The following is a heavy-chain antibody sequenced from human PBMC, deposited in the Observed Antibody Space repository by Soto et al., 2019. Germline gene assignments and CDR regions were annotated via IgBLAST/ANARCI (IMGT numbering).Heavy chain of an antibody. V-gene: IGHV1-69*01. J-gene: IGHJ5*02. CDR2: IIPIFGTG. CDR1: GGTFSSYA. Sequence: QVQLVQSGAEVKKPGSSVKVSCKASGGTFSSYAISWVRQAPGQGLEWMGGIIPIFGTGNYAQKFQGRVTITADESTSTAYEERSRLRSEDTAVYYCARSGDEGNWFDPWGQGTLVTVSS. CDR3: ARSGDEGNWFDP.